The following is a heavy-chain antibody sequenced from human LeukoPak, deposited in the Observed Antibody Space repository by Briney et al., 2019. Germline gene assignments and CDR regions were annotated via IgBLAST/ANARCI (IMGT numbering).Heavy chain of an antibody. D-gene: IGHD4-23*01. V-gene: IGHV3-21*01. Sequence: GGSLRLSCAASGFNFIDYTMNWVRQAPGKGLEWVSSITSTGRYVFYADSLKGRFTISRDNAKKSLYLQMNSLRAEDTAVYYCARLRNVGGNPHPFNVWGQGTTVTVSS. CDR2: ITSTGRYV. J-gene: IGHJ3*01. CDR1: GFNFIDYT. CDR3: ARLRNVGGNPHPFNV.